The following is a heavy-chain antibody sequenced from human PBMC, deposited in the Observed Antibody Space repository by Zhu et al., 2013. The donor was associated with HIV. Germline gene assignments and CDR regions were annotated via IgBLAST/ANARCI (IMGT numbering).Heavy chain of an antibody. Sequence: QVQLVQSGAEVKKPGSSVKVSCKASGGTFSSYAISWVRQAPGQGLEWMGGIIPIFGTANYAQKFQGRVTITADESTSTAYMELSSLRSEDTAVYYCARDRAIVLMVDYYYYGMDVWGPRGPRVTVSS. CDR1: GGTFSSYA. CDR3: ARDRAIVLMVDYYYYGMDV. CDR2: IIPIFGTA. J-gene: IGHJ6*01. D-gene: IGHD2-8*01. V-gene: IGHV1-69*01.